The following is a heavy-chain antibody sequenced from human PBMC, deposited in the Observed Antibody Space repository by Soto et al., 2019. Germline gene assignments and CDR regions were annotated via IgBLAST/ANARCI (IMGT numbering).Heavy chain of an antibody. Sequence: EVQLVESGGGLVKPGGSLRLSCAASGFTFSSYSMNWVRQAPGKGLEWVSSISSSSSYIYYADSVKGRFTISRDNAKKALYRQMNGLRAEDTAVYYCARDVIRDGDNLRDYWGQGTLVTVSS. J-gene: IGHJ4*02. CDR2: ISSSSSYI. CDR3: ARDVIRDGDNLRDY. V-gene: IGHV3-21*01. CDR1: GFTFSSYS. D-gene: IGHD3-16*01.